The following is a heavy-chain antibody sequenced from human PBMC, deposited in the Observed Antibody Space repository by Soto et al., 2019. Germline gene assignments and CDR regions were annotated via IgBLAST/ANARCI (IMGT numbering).Heavy chain of an antibody. Sequence: QLQLQESGPGLVKPSETLSLTCSVSDDSINSDKYYWGWIRQPPGKGLEWIGSIYYRGNAYYNPSPQTLVTRSRDKSKSRSSLKLNSVTAAHSAVYFCARLEGLATISYYFDFWGPGALVTVSS. D-gene: IGHD3-3*01. CDR3: ARLEGLATISYYFDF. CDR1: DDSINSDKYY. J-gene: IGHJ4*02. V-gene: IGHV4-39*01. CDR2: IYYRGNA.